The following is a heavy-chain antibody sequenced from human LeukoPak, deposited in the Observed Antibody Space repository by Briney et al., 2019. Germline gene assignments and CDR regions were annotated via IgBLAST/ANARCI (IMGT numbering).Heavy chain of an antibody. CDR1: GGTFSSYA. CDR3: ARVKIQLWLEWYFGL. J-gene: IGHJ2*01. CDR2: IIPIFGTA. D-gene: IGHD5-18*01. Sequence: SVKVSCKASGGTFSSYAISWVRQAPGQGLEWMGRIIPIFGTANYAQKFQGRVTITTDESTSTAYMELSSLRSEDTAVYYYARVKIQLWLEWYFGLWGRGTLVTVSS. V-gene: IGHV1-69*05.